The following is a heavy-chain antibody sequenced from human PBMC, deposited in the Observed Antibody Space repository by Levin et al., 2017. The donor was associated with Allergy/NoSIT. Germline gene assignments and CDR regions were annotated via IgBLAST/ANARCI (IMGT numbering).Heavy chain of an antibody. J-gene: IGHJ6*02. V-gene: IGHV4-59*01. CDR1: GASISSYY. Sequence: SETLSLTCTVSGASISSYYWSWIRQPPGKGLEWIGCVHYSGSTKYNSSLKSRVAISVDTSKNQFSLKLSSVTAADTAVYYCARDRTTVSGDTTYYYGMAGWGQGTTVTVSS. CDR2: VHYSGST. D-gene: IGHD4-17*01. CDR3: ARDRTTVSGDTTYYYGMAG.